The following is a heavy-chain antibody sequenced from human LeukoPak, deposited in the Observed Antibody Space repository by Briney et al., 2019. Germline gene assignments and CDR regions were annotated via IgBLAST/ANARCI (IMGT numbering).Heavy chain of an antibody. CDR1: GGSISSGSYY. Sequence: SQTLSLTCTVSGGSISSGSYYWNWIRQPAGKGLEWIGRIYTSGSTNYNPSLKSRVTISVDTSKNQFSLKLSSVTAADTAVYYCAREGLNMVRGVIPKEAWGWFDPWGQGTLVTVSS. V-gene: IGHV4-61*02. J-gene: IGHJ5*02. D-gene: IGHD3-10*01. CDR3: AREGLNMVRGVIPKEAWGWFDP. CDR2: IYTSGST.